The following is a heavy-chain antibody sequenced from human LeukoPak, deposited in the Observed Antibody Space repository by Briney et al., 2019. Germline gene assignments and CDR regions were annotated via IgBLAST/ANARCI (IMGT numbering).Heavy chain of an antibody. CDR1: GFTFEDYA. V-gene: IGHV3-9*01. Sequence: GGSLRLSCAASGFTFEDYAMHWVRQAPGKGLEWVSGISWNSGTTGYADSVRGRFTISRDNAKKSLYLQMNSLRAEDTAVYFCAREGSQSASGTYPGNDWGQGTLVTVSS. D-gene: IGHD1-26*01. CDR3: AREGSQSASGTYPGND. J-gene: IGHJ4*02. CDR2: ISWNSGTT.